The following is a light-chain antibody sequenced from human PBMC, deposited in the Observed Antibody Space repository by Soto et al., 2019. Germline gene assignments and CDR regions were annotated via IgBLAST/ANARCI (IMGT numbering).Light chain of an antibody. Sequence: QSVLTQPPSASGTPGQRVTISCSGSSSNIGSNTVNWYQQLPGTAPKLLIYSSNQRPSGVPDRFSGSKSDTSASLAISGLQSEDEADYYCAAWDDSLNVWVFGGGTKVTVL. J-gene: IGLJ3*02. CDR2: SSN. CDR1: SSNIGSNT. V-gene: IGLV1-44*01. CDR3: AAWDDSLNVWV.